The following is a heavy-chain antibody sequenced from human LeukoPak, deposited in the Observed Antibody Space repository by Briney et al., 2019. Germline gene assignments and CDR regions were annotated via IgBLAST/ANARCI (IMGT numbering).Heavy chain of an antibody. J-gene: IGHJ5*02. D-gene: IGHD3-22*01. V-gene: IGHV1-2*02. CDR3: ATLDSMVLIDP. CDR1: EYPFTPYE. Sequence: ASVKASYKASEYPFTPYEIHWLSQAPGQELEWMGWINPNSGGTNYAQKFQGRGIMTRETYISTAYMELSRLRSDDTAVYYCATLDSMVLIDPWGQGTLVTVSS. CDR2: INPNSGGT.